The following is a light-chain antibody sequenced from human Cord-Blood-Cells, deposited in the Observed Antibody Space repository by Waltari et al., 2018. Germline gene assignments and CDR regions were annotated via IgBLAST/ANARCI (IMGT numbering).Light chain of an antibody. CDR3: QVWDSSSDHVV. CDR1: NIGSKS. V-gene: IGLV3-21*04. Sequence: SYVLTQPPSVSVAPGKTARITCGGNNIGSKSVHWYQQKPGQAPVLVIYYDSDRPSGIPARLSGSNSGNTATRTISRVEAGDEAEYYCQVWDSSSDHVVFGGGTKLTVL. J-gene: IGLJ2*01. CDR2: YDS.